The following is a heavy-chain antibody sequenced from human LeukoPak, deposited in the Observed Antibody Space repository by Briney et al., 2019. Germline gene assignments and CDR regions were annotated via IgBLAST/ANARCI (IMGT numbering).Heavy chain of an antibody. CDR3: ARITRSGYYFDY. D-gene: IGHD3-3*01. Sequence: ASVKVSCKASGYTFTSYDINWVRQATGQGLAWMGWMNPNSGNTGYAQKFQGRVTMTRNTSISTAYMELSSLRSEDTAVYYCARITRSGYYFDYWGQGNLVTVSS. CDR1: GYTFTSYD. CDR2: MNPNSGNT. V-gene: IGHV1-8*01. J-gene: IGHJ4*02.